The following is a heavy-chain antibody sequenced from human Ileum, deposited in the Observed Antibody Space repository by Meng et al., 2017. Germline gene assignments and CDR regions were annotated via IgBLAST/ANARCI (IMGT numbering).Heavy chain of an antibody. CDR1: GGSISSSFY. D-gene: IGHD2-15*01. CDR2: IYLAGSP. V-gene: IGHV4-4*02. J-gene: IGHJ4*02. Sequence: QVEVRGSGPGLSEASGTLSLSCTVSGGSISSSFYWSWVRQAPGKGLEWIGKIYLAGSPNYNPSLESRVTISVDKSKNQFSLRLTSVTAADTAIFYCVRHGGKYFDSWGQGTLVTVSS. CDR3: VRHGGKYFDS.